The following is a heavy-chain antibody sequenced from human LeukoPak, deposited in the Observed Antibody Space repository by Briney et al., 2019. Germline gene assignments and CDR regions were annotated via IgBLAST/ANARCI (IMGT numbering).Heavy chain of an antibody. CDR2: INSDGSST. J-gene: IGHJ4*02. D-gene: IGHD3-3*01. CDR1: GFTFSSDW. Sequence: GGSLRLSCAASGFTFSSDWMHWVRQAPGKGLVWVSRINSDGSSTSYADSVKGRFTISRDNAKNTLYLQMNSLRAEDTAVYYCARGPRGGVVNPRDYWGQGTLVTVSS. V-gene: IGHV3-74*01. CDR3: ARGPRGGVVNPRDY.